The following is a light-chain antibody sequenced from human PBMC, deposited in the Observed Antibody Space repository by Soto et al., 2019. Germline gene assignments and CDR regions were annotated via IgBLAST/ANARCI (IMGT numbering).Light chain of an antibody. V-gene: IGKV1-9*01. CDR1: QGIYSY. Sequence: IQLTQSPSFLSASVGDRVTITCRASQGIYSYLAWYQQQPGKAPKLLIYAASTLQSGVPSRFSGSGSGTEFALTISSLQPEDFATYYCQQHKSYPLTFGGGTKVEIK. CDR3: QQHKSYPLT. CDR2: AAS. J-gene: IGKJ4*01.